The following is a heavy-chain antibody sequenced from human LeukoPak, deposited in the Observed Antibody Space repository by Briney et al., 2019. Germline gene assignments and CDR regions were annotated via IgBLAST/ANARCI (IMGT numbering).Heavy chain of an antibody. D-gene: IGHD2-15*01. CDR2: ISSSSSYI. CDR3: ALDCSGGNCYSAY. CDR1: GFTFSSYS. J-gene: IGHJ4*01. V-gene: IGHV3-21*01. Sequence: GGSLRLSCAASGFTFSSYSMNWVRQAPGKGLEWVSSISSSSSYIYYADSVKGRFTISRDNAKNLLYLQMNSLRAEDTAVYYCALDCSGGNCYSAYWGHGTLVTVSS.